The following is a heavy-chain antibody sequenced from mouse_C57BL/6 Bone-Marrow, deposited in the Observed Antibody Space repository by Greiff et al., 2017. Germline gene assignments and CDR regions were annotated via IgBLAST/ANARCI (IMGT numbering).Heavy chain of an antibody. CDR2: IWWDDDK. D-gene: IGHD1-1*01. CDR1: GFSLSTFGMG. J-gene: IGHJ1*03. Sequence: QVQLQQSGPGILQPSQTLSLTCSFSGFSLSTFGMGVGWIRQPSGKGLEWLAHIWWDDDKYYNPALKSRPPISKDTSNNQVFLKIANVDTADTATYYGARMDYYGSSYGGYFDVWGTGTTVTGSS. V-gene: IGHV8-8*01. CDR3: ARMDYYGSSYGGYFDV.